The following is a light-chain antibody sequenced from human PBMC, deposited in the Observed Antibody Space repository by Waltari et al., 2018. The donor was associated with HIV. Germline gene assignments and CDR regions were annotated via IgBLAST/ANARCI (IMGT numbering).Light chain of an antibody. Sequence: DIQLTQSPALLSASVGDRVTISCRASQNIDTYLAWYRQKPGKAPELLIYAASTLQYWVSSRFSGSGAGTEFTLTISGLQPEDFATYFCQQLKSYPLTFGGGTTVE. CDR3: QQLKSYPLT. J-gene: IGKJ4*01. CDR2: AAS. V-gene: IGKV1-9*01. CDR1: QNIDTY.